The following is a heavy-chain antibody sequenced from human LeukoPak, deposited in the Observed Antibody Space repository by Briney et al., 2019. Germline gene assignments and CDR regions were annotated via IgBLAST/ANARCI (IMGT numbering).Heavy chain of an antibody. CDR3: AKDDASNPNYYDSSGLDY. CDR2: IKQDGSEK. D-gene: IGHD3-22*01. V-gene: IGHV3-7*01. CDR1: GFTFSSYW. Sequence: PGGSLRLSCAASGFTFSSYWMSWVRQAPGKGLEWVANIKQDGSEKYYADSVKGRFTISRDNSKNTLYLQMNSLRAEDTAVYYCAKDDASNPNYYDSSGLDYWGQGTLVTVSS. J-gene: IGHJ4*02.